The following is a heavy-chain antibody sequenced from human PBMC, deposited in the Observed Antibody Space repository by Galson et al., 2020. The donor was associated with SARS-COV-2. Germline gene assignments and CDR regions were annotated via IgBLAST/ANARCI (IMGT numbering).Heavy chain of an antibody. CDR1: GYTFTSYD. D-gene: IGHD3-3*01. Sequence: ASVKVSCKASGYTFTSYDINWVRQATGQGLEWMGWMNPNSGNTGYAQKFQGRVTMTRDTSISTAYMELSRLRSDDTAVYYCARDYDLRDYYYYGMDVWGQGTTVTVSS. CDR3: ARDYDLRDYYYYGMDV. J-gene: IGHJ6*02. V-gene: IGHV1-8*01. CDR2: MNPNSGNT.